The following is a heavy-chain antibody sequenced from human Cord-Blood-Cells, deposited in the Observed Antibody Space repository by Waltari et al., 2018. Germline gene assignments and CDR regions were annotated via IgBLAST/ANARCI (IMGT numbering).Heavy chain of an antibody. J-gene: IGHJ4*02. CDR1: GFTFSSYS. V-gene: IGHV3-21*01. Sequence: EVQLVESGGGLVKPGGSLRLSCAASGFTFSSYSMNWVRQAPGKGLEWVSSISSSSSYIYDADSVKGRFTISRDNAKNSLYLQMNSLRAEDTAVYYCARGALGGGAPFYFDYWGQGTLVTVSS. CDR3: ARGALGGGAPFYFDY. D-gene: IGHD2-15*01. CDR2: ISSSSSYI.